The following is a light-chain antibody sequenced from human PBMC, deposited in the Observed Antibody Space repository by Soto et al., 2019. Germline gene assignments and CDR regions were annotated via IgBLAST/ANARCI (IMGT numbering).Light chain of an antibody. J-gene: IGKJ2*01. V-gene: IGKV3-15*01. CDR1: QSVSSD. CDR3: QQYYSIPFT. CDR2: GAS. Sequence: EIVMTQSPATLSVSPGERATLSCRASQSVSSDLAWYHQKPGQAPRLLIYGASTRATGIPARFSGSGSGTEFTLTINSLQSEDVAVYYCQQYYSIPFTFGQGTKLEI.